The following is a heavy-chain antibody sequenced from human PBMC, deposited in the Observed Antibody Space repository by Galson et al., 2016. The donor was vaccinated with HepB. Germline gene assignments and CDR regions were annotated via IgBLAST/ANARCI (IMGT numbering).Heavy chain of an antibody. Sequence: SLRLSCAASGFTFSNYGMHWVRQAPGKGLEWVAVISYDGSNKYYADSVKGRSTISRDNSKNTVYLQINSLRPDDTAVYYCAKALSIGAGRRPYDYYGMDVWGQGTTVTVSS. J-gene: IGHJ6*02. CDR2: ISYDGSNK. CDR1: GFTFSNYG. CDR3: AKALSIGAGRRPYDYYGMDV. D-gene: IGHD2-21*01. V-gene: IGHV3-30*18.